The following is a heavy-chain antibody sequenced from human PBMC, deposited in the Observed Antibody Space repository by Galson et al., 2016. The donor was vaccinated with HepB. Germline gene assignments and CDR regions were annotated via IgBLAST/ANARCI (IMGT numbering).Heavy chain of an antibody. D-gene: IGHD4-17*01. V-gene: IGHV3-48*03. CDR1: GFTFSSFE. Sequence: SLRLSCAASGFTFSSFEMNWVRQAPGKGLEWLSYISSSGTTIYYADSVKGRFTISRDNARNSLYLQMNSLRVEDTAVYYCARDLVYPGDYGKYYYYGMDVWGQGATVTGSS. CDR3: ARDLVYPGDYGKYYYYGMDV. J-gene: IGHJ6*02. CDR2: ISSSGTTI.